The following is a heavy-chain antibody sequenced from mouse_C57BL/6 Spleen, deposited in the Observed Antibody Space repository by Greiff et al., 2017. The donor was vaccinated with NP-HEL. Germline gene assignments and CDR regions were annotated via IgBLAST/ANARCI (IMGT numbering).Heavy chain of an antibody. CDR1: GYTFTDYY. Sequence: EVQLQQSGPELVKPGASVKISCKASGYTFTDYYMHWVKQSPGKSLEWIGAIHPTNGGTSYTQKFKGKATLTVDKSSSTAYMELRSLTSEDSADYYSSRDPTTVESMDYWGQGTSVTVSS. J-gene: IGHJ4*01. CDR3: SRDPTTVESMDY. D-gene: IGHD1-1*01. CDR2: IHPTNGGT. V-gene: IGHV1-26*01.